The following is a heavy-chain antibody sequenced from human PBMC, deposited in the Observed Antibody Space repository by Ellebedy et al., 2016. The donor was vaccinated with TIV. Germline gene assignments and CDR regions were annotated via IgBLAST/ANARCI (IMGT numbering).Heavy chain of an antibody. CDR3: ARASRGIDV. CDR2: IKTDGSEK. J-gene: IGHJ6*02. CDR1: GFTFSNYW. Sequence: GESLKISCAASGFTFSNYWMGWVRQSPERGLEWVANIKTDGSEKAYVDSLKGRFTISRDNAKNSLYLQMNSLRGDDTAVYYCARASRGIDVWGQGTTVTVSS. V-gene: IGHV3-7*01.